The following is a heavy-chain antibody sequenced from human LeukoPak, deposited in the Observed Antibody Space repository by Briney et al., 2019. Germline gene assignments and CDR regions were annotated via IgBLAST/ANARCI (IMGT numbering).Heavy chain of an antibody. CDR3: AKAPGTAGKRGFDY. CDR1: GLTFSSYG. D-gene: IGHD6-19*01. CDR2: ISYDGSNK. J-gene: IGHJ4*02. V-gene: IGHV3-30*18. Sequence: QPGGSLRLSCAASGLTFSSYGMHWVRPAPGKGLEWVAVISYDGSNKYYADSVKGRFTISRDNSKNTLYLQMNSLRAEDTAVYYCAKAPGTAGKRGFDYWGQGTLVTVSS.